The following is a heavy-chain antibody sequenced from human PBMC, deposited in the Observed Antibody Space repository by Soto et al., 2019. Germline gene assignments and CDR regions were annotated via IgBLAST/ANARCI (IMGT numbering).Heavy chain of an antibody. J-gene: IGHJ6*03. CDR3: AKEDSGFSGYMDV. CDR1: GFNFNDHG. CDR2: ITWHSDGM. Sequence: EVQLVESGGGLVQPGRSLRLSCIASGFNFNDHGMHWVRQAPGKGLEWVSGITWHSDGMGYADSVKGRFTISRDNAKNYLYLQMNSLTVEDTALYYCAKEDSGFSGYMDVWGKGTTVTVSS. D-gene: IGHD3-10*01. V-gene: IGHV3-9*01.